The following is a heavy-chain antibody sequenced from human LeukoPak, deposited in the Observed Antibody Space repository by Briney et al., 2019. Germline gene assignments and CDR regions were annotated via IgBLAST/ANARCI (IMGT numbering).Heavy chain of an antibody. D-gene: IGHD6-6*01. CDR3: ARTYSSSLVFDY. J-gene: IGHJ4*02. CDR1: GGSISSYY. V-gene: IGHV4-59*01. CDR2: IYYSGST. Sequence: PSETLSLTCTVSGGSISSYYWSWIRQPPGKGLEWIGYIYYSGSTNYNPSLKSRVTISVDTSKNQFSLKLSSVTAADTAFYYCARTYSSSLVFDYWGQGTLVTVSS.